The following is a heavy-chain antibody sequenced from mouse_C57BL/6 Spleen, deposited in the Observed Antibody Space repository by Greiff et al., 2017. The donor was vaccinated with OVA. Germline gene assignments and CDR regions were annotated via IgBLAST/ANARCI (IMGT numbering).Heavy chain of an antibody. Sequence: MKLVESGPGLVQPSQSLSITCTVSGFSLTSYGVHWVRQSPGKGLEWLGVIWSGGSTDYNAAFISRLSISKDNSKSHVFFKMNSLQADDTAIYYCARTITTVYYAMDYWGQGTSVTVSS. CDR1: GFSLTSYG. J-gene: IGHJ4*01. D-gene: IGHD1-1*01. CDR3: ARTITTVYYAMDY. V-gene: IGHV2-2*01. CDR2: IWSGGST.